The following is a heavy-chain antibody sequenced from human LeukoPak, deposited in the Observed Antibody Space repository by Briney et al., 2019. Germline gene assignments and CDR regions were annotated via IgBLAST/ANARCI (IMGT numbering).Heavy chain of an antibody. CDR1: GDSVSSNSVT. D-gene: IGHD6-13*01. J-gene: IGHJ4*02. CDR2: TYYRSKWYN. Sequence: SQTLSLTCAISGDSVSSNSVTWNWIRQSPSRGLEWLGRTYYRSKWYNDYAVSVKSRITINPDTSKNQFSLQLNSVTPEDTAVYYCARAGAAAGSFDYWGQGTLVTVSS. V-gene: IGHV6-1*01. CDR3: ARAGAAAGSFDY.